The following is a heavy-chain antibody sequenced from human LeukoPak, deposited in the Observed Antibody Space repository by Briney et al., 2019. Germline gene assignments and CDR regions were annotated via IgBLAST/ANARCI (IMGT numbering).Heavy chain of an antibody. V-gene: IGHV4-34*01. CDR3: ARGRGIVVRNGQYYNYGMDV. Sequence: SETLSLTCAVYDGSFSGYYWSWIRQTPGKGLEWIGEINHSGSTKYNPSLESRVTISVDTSKNQFSLKVNSVTAADTAVYYCARGRGIVVRNGQYYNYGMDVWGQGTTVTVYS. CDR2: INHSGST. CDR1: DGSFSGYY. D-gene: IGHD1-26*01. J-gene: IGHJ6*02.